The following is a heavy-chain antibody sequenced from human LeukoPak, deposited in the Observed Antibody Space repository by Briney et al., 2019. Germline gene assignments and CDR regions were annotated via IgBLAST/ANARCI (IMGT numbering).Heavy chain of an antibody. CDR3: ARASPVLLWFGETDY. CDR1: GGSISSYY. D-gene: IGHD3-10*01. V-gene: IGHV4-59*01. J-gene: IGHJ4*02. CDR2: IYYSGST. Sequence: SETLSLTCTVSGGSISSYYWSWIRQPPGKGLEWIGYIYYSGSTNYNPSLKSRVTISVDTSKNQFSLKLSSVTAADTAVYYCARASPVLLWFGETDYWGRGTLVTVSS.